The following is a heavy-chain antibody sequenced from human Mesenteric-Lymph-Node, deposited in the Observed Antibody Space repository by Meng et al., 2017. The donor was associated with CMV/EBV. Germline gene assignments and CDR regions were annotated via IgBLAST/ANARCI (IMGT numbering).Heavy chain of an antibody. CDR3: AGAPPYSSQNYYFYGMDV. D-gene: IGHD4-11*01. CDR1: GFTFRSYE. CDR2: ISSSAIIL. V-gene: IGHV3-48*03. J-gene: IGHJ6*02. Sequence: GESLKISCAASGFTFRSYEMNWVRQAPGKGLEWISYISSSAIILSYADSVKGRFTISRDNAKNSLYLQMNSLRAEDTAVYYCAGAPPYSSQNYYFYGMDVWGQGTTVTVSS.